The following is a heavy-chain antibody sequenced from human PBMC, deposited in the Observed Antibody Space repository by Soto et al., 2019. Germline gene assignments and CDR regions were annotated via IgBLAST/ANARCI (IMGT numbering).Heavy chain of an antibody. CDR3: ARVVGALGHWFDP. CDR2: ISAYNYNT. Sequence: QVQLVQSGAEVKKPGASVKVSCKASGYTFTSYGLSWVRQAPGQGLEWMGRISAYNYNTNYAQKLQGRVTMTTDTSTSKAYMALRSLRSDDTAVYYCARVVGALGHWFDPWGQGTLVTVSS. D-gene: IGHD1-26*01. V-gene: IGHV1-18*01. J-gene: IGHJ5*02. CDR1: GYTFTSYG.